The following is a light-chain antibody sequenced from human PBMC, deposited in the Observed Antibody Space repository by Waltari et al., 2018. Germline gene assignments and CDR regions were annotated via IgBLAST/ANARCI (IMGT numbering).Light chain of an antibody. Sequence: QSVLTQPPSASGTPGQRVTISGSGSRSNIGITTVIWNQPPPGAAPSAPMYSNHQRPSGVPDRLSGSKSGTSASLARGGLQSEDEADYYCAAWDDSLKGYGFGTGTTVTVL. CDR3: AAWDDSLKGYG. CDR2: SNH. CDR1: RSNIGITT. J-gene: IGLJ1*01. V-gene: IGLV1-44*01.